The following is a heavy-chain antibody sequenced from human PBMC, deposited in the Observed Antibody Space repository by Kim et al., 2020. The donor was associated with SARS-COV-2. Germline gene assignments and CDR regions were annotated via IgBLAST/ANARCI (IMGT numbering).Heavy chain of an antibody. D-gene: IGHD6-13*01. CDR1: GGTFSSYA. J-gene: IGHJ6*02. V-gene: IGHV1-69*13. CDR2: IIPIFGTA. CDR3: ARETYSSSGLYYYYGMDV. Sequence: SVKVSCKASGGTFSSYAISWVRQAPGQGLEWMGGIIPIFGTANYAQKFQGRVTITADESTSTAYMELSSLRSEDTAVYYCARETYSSSGLYYYYGMDVWVQGTTVTVSS.